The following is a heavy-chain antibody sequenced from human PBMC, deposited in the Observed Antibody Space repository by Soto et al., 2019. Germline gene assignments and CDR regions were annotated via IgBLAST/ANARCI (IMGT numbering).Heavy chain of an antibody. CDR1: GFTFSDYY. D-gene: IGHD3-22*01. V-gene: IGHV3-11*06. CDR2: ISSSSSYT. J-gene: IGHJ4*02. Sequence: GSLRLSCGASGFTFSDYYMSWIRQAPGKGLEWVSYISSSSSYTNYADSVKGRFTIPRDNAKDSLYLQMDSLRDEDTAVYYCAKPTFYYDSSGYRYFDYWGQGTPVTVSS. CDR3: AKPTFYYDSSGYRYFDY.